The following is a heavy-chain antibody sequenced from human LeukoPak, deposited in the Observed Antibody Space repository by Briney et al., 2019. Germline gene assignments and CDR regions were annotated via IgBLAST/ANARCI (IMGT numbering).Heavy chain of an antibody. Sequence: GGSLRLSCAASGFTFSTYSMNWVRQAPGKGLEWVSHISSSSTTMHYADSVKGRFTISRDNAKNSLHLQMKSLRDEDTAVYYCARDELYGSGSYTRDFYRGMEVWGQGTTVTVSS. V-gene: IGHV3-48*02. CDR3: ARDELYGSGSYTRDFYRGMEV. J-gene: IGHJ6*02. CDR2: ISSSSTTM. CDR1: GFTFSTYS. D-gene: IGHD3-10*01.